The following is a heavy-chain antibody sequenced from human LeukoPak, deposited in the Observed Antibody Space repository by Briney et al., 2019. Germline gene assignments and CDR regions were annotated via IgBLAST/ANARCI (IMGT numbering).Heavy chain of an antibody. CDR3: TTETTVPLNYYYGMDV. Sequence: AGGSLRLSCAASGFTFSNAWMSWVRQAPGKGLEWVGRIKIKTDGGTTDYAAPVKGRFTISRDDSKNTLYLQMNSLKTKDTAVYYCTTETTVPLNYYYGMDVWGQGTTVTVSS. D-gene: IGHD4-17*01. V-gene: IGHV3-15*01. J-gene: IGHJ6*02. CDR1: GFTFSNAW. CDR2: IKIKTDGGTT.